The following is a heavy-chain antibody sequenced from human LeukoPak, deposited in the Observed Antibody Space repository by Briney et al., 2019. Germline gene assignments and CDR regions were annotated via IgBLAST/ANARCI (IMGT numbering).Heavy chain of an antibody. D-gene: IGHD1-26*01. Sequence: GGSLRLSCAASGFTFSSYGMHWVRQAPGKGLEWVAFIRYDGSNKYYADSVKGRFTISRDNSKSTLYLQMNSLGAEDTAVYYCAKDAVGGTYVRYFDSWGQGTLVTVSS. V-gene: IGHV3-30*02. J-gene: IGHJ4*02. CDR1: GFTFSSYG. CDR3: AKDAVGGTYVRYFDS. CDR2: IRYDGSNK.